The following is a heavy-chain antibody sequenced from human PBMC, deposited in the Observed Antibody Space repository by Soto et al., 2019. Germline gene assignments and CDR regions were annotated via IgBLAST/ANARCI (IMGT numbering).Heavy chain of an antibody. CDR1: GLTVTNNS. CDR3: ARAEFYSSANMDV. J-gene: IGHJ6*03. D-gene: IGHD6-25*01. V-gene: IGHV3-66*01. CDR2: TFSDGST. Sequence: EVQLVESGGGLVQPGGSLRVSCAASGLTVTNNSMNWVRQATGKGLEWVSITFSDGSTYYAYSVHGRFTIYRDNSKNKLHLQMNSLTAEDTAVYYCARAEFYSSANMDVWCKGATVTVSS.